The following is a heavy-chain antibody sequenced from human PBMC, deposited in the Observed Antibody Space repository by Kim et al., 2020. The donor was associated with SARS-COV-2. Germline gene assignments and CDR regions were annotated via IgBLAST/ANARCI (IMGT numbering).Heavy chain of an antibody. D-gene: IGHD1-7*01. J-gene: IGHJ4*02. CDR2: IYYSGTT. Sequence: SETLSLTCTVSGGSISTTSYYWGWIRQPPGKGLEWIGHIYYSGTTYYNPPLQSRVSISIGTSKNQFSLKLISVTAADTAVYYCARRGSGTGTSLYWGQGILVTVSS. CDR3: ARRGSGTGTSLY. CDR1: GGSISTTSYY. V-gene: IGHV4-39*01.